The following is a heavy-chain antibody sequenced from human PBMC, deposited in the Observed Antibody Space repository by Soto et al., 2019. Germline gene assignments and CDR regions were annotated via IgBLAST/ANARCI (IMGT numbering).Heavy chain of an antibody. CDR2: ISGSGGST. V-gene: IGHV3-23*01. Sequence: GGSLRLSCAASGFTFSSYAMSWVRQAPGKGLEWVSAISGSGGSTCYADSVKGRFTISRDNSKNTLYLQMNSLRAEDTAVYHCAKNQGVELVPLATVDWFDPWGQGSVVTVSS. CDR3: AKNQGVELVPLATVDWFDP. D-gene: IGHD1-26*01. CDR1: GFTFSSYA. J-gene: IGHJ5*02.